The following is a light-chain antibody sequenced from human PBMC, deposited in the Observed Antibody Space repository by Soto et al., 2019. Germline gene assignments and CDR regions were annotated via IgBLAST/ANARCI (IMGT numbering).Light chain of an antibody. V-gene: IGLV1-40*01. Sequence: QSVLTQPPSVSGAPGQRVTISCTGSSSNIGSGYDVHWYQQLPGTAPKFLLFGNLNRPSGVPDRFSGSKSGTSASLAITGLQAEDEADYYCCSYAGSSTFVFGTGTKLTVL. J-gene: IGLJ1*01. CDR1: SSNIGSGYD. CDR2: GNL. CDR3: CSYAGSSTFV.